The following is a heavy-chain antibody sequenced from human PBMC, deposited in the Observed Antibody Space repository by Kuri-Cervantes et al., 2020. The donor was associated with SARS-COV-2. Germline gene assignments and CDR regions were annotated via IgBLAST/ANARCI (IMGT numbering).Heavy chain of an antibody. CDR1: GFTFSSYA. D-gene: IGHD6-13*01. CDR2: IKQDGSEK. CDR3: ARAVGYSSSWYAFSAFDI. J-gene: IGHJ3*02. V-gene: IGHV3-7*01. Sequence: GGSLRLSCAASGFTFSSYAMHWVRQAPGKGLEWVANIKQDGSEKYYVDSVKGRFTISRDNAKNSLYLQMNSLRAEDTAVYYCARAVGYSSSWYAFSAFDIWGQGTMVTVSS.